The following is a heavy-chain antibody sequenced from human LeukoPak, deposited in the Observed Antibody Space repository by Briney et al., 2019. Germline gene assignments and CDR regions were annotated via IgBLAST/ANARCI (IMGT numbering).Heavy chain of an antibody. CDR2: IYYSGST. V-gene: IGHV4-39*01. J-gene: IGHJ5*02. CDR3: ARLFAGDSSEIS. CDR1: GDSISSRHY. D-gene: IGHD3-22*01. Sequence: SETLSLTCTVSGDSISSRHYWGWIRQPPGKGLEWIGSIYYSGSTYYNPSLKSRVTISVNTSKNQFSLKLSSVTAADTALYYCARLFAGDSSEISWGQGTLITVSS.